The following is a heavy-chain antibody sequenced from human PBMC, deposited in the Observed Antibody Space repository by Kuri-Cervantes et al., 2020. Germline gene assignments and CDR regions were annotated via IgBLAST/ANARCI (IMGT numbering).Heavy chain of an antibody. V-gene: IGHV2-70*11. J-gene: IGHJ3*02. CDR3: ARGRLVELDAFDI. Sequence: SGPTLVKPTQTLTLTCTFSGFSLTTYGVGVGWIRQPPGKALEWLARIDWDDDKYYSTSLKTRLTISKDTSKNQVVLTMTNMDPVDTATYYCARGRLVELDAFDIWGQGTMVTVSS. CDR1: GFSLTTYGVG. CDR2: IDWDDDK. D-gene: IGHD1-7*01.